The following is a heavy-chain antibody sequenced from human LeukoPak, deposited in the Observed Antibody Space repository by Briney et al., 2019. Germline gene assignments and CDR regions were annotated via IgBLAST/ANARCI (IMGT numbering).Heavy chain of an antibody. CDR3: ARCTAGGFGVVIGPFDY. J-gene: IGHJ4*02. CDR1: GYTFTSYG. D-gene: IGHD3-3*01. Sequence: GASVKVSCKASGYTFTSYGISWVRQAPGQGLDWMGWISAYNGNTNYAQKLQGRVTMTTDTSTSTAYMELRSLRSDDTAVYYCARCTAGGFGVVIGPFDYWGQGTLVTVSS. CDR2: ISAYNGNT. V-gene: IGHV1-18*01.